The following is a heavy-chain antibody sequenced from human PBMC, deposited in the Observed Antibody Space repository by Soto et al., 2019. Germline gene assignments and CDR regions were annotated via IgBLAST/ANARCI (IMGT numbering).Heavy chain of an antibody. J-gene: IGHJ6*02. Sequence: ASVKVSCKASGYTFTNYYIDWVRQAPGQGLEWMGIINPSGGSTSYAQKFQGRVTMTRDTSTSTVYMELSSLRSEDTAVYYCARGGYYYYGMDVWGQGTTVTVSS. CDR2: INPSGGST. CDR3: ARGGYYYYGMDV. CDR1: GYTFTNYY. V-gene: IGHV1-46*03.